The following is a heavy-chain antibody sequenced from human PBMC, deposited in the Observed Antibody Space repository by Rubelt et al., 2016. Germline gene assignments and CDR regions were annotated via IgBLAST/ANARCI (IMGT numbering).Heavy chain of an antibody. J-gene: IGHJ5*02. Sequence: QVQLVQSGSELKKPGASLKVSCKASGYTFTSYAMNWVRQAPGQGLEWMGWINTNTGNPTYAQGVTGLIAVSLDTSVRTAYLHVSSLKAEDTAVYYCARVIAAREDYNWFDPWGQGTLVTVSS. D-gene: IGHD6-6*01. V-gene: IGHV7-4-1*02. CDR3: ARVIAAREDYNWFDP. CDR1: GYTFTSYA. CDR2: INTNTGNP.